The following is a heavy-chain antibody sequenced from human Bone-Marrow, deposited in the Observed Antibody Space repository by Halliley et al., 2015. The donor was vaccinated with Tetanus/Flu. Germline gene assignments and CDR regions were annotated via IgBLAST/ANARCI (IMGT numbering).Heavy chain of an antibody. J-gene: IGHJ4*02. CDR1: GYTFTSNW. V-gene: IGHV5-10-1*04. Sequence: GTEVKKPGESLRISCKGSGYTFTSNWITWVRQMPGKGLEWMGRTDPSDSYSRYSPSFQGQVAISADKSISTAYLQWSSLKASDIAMYYCASDSGGGYFDYWGQGTLVTVSS. CDR2: TDPSDSYS. D-gene: IGHD4-17*01. CDR3: ASDSGGGYFDY.